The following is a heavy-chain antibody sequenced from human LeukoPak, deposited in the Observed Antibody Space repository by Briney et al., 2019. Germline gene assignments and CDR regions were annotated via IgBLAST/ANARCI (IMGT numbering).Heavy chain of an antibody. Sequence: GGSLRLSCAASGFTFSSYGMNWVRQAPGKGLEWVSAISGSGGSKYYADSVKGRFTISRDNSKNTLYLQMNSLRAEDTAVYYCAKSDGSGSDYYYMDVWGKGTRVTVSS. CDR2: ISGSGGSK. CDR1: GFTFSSYG. CDR3: AKSDGSGSDYYYMDV. J-gene: IGHJ6*03. D-gene: IGHD3-10*01. V-gene: IGHV3-23*01.